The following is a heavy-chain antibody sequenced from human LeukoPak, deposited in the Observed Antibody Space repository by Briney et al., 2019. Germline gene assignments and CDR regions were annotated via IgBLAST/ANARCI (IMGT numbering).Heavy chain of an antibody. D-gene: IGHD1-14*01. V-gene: IGHV4-59*08. CDR1: GGSISSYY. Sequence: SETLSLTCTISGGSISSYYWSWIRQPTGKGLEWIGYIYYSGSTNYSPSLKSRVTISLDTSKNQFSLKLNSVTAADTAVYYCARSIGYNSLAFDYWGQGTLVTVSS. CDR3: ARSIGYNSLAFDY. J-gene: IGHJ4*02. CDR2: IYYSGST.